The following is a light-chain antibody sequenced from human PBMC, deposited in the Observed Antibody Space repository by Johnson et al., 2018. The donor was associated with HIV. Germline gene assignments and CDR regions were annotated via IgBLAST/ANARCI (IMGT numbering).Light chain of an antibody. Sequence: QSVLTQPPSVSAAPGQKVTISCSGNSSNIGNNYVSWYQKFPGTAPKLLIYDNNKRPSGIPDRFSGSRSGTSATLGITGLQTGDEADYYCATCDNSLRVFGTGTKVTVL. CDR2: DNN. V-gene: IGLV1-51*01. CDR1: SSNIGNNY. CDR3: ATCDNSLRV. J-gene: IGLJ1*01.